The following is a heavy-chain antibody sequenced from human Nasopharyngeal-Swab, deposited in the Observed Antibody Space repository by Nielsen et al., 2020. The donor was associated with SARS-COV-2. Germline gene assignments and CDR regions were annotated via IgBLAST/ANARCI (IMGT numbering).Heavy chain of an antibody. J-gene: IGHJ6*02. Sequence: GESLKISCAASGFTFSDYYMSWIRQAPGKGLEWVSYISSSGSTIYYADSVKGRFTISRDNAKNSLYLQINSLRAEDTAVYYCARDFLNYYDSSGHYSGAYYYGMDVWGQGTTVTVSS. D-gene: IGHD3-22*01. CDR1: GFTFSDYY. CDR2: ISSSGSTI. V-gene: IGHV3-11*01. CDR3: ARDFLNYYDSSGHYSGAYYYGMDV.